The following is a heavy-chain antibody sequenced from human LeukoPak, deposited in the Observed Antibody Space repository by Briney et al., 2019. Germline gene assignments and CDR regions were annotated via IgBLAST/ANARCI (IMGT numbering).Heavy chain of an antibody. V-gene: IGHV1-18*01. CDR3: ARDLQPTYYDFWSGYYTGNNWFDP. CDR1: GYTFTSYG. J-gene: IGHJ5*02. Sequence: ASVKVSCKASGYTFTSYGISWVRQAPGQGLEWMGWISAYNGNTNYAQKLQGRVTMTTGTSTSTAYMELRSLRSDDTAVYYCARDLQPTYYDFWSGYYTGNNWFDPWGQGTLVTVSS. CDR2: ISAYNGNT. D-gene: IGHD3-3*01.